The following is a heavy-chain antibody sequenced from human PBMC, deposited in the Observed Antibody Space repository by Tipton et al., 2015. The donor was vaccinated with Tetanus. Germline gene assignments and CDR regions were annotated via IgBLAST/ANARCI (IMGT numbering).Heavy chain of an antibody. D-gene: IGHD1-26*01. J-gene: IGHJ4*02. Sequence: SLRLSCAASGFTFSSYAMSWVRQAPGKGLEWVSAISGSGGSTYYADSVKGRFTISRDNSKNTLYLQMNSLRAEDTAVYYCARTRRLTDLPNSGSYFDSWGQGIVVTVSS. CDR1: GFTFSSYA. CDR2: ISGSGGST. V-gene: IGHV3-23*01. CDR3: ARTRRLTDLPNSGSYFDS.